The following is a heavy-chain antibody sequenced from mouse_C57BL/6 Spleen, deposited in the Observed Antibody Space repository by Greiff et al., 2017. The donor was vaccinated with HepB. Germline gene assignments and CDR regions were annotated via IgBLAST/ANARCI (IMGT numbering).Heavy chain of an antibody. CDR3: ARERVYSNFDY. CDR1: GYTFTDYN. V-gene: IGHV1-22*01. CDR2: INPNNGGT. J-gene: IGHJ2*01. D-gene: IGHD2-5*01. Sequence: VQLKESGPELVKPGASVKMSCKASGYTFTDYNMHWVKQSHGKSLEWIGYINPNNGGTSYNQKFKGKATLTVNKSSSTAYMELRSLTSEDSAVYYCARERVYSNFDYWGQGTTLTVSS.